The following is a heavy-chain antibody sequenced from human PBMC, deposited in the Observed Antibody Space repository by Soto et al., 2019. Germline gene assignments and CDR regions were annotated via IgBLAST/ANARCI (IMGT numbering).Heavy chain of an antibody. V-gene: IGHV3-23*01. D-gene: IGHD6-13*01. Sequence: GGSLRLSCAASGFTFSSYAMSWVRHAPGKGLEWVSAISGSGGSTYFADSVKGRFTISRDNSKNTLYLQMNSLRAEDTALYFCAKCRFNVAAGANNWFDPWGKGTLFTSPQ. J-gene: IGHJ5*02. CDR2: ISGSGGST. CDR1: GFTFSSYA. CDR3: AKCRFNVAAGANNWFDP.